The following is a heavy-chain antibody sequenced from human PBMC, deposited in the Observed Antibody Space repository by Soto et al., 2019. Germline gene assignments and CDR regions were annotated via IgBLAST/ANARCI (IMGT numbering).Heavy chain of an antibody. CDR2: IWYDGSNK. CDR1: GFTFSSYG. J-gene: IGHJ4*02. CDR3: ARDQGRSSGWYYFDY. D-gene: IGHD6-19*01. Sequence: ESGGGVVPPGRSLRLSCAASGFTFSSYGMHWVRQAPGKGLEWVAVIWYDGSNKYYADSVKGRFTISRDNSKNTLYLQMNSLRAEDTAVYYCARDQGRSSGWYYFDYWGQGTLVTVSS. V-gene: IGHV3-33*01.